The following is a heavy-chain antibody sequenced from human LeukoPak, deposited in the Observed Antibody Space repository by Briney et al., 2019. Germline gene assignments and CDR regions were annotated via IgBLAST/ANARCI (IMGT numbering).Heavy chain of an antibody. Sequence: GESLRLSCSASGFNIDVFTMIWIRQPPGKGLEWVSSLSTTSSYRFYSDSVNGRFTISRDNAKNELFLQMQSVGVEDTAIYYCARDLGQVSTLWSGHPFDQWGQGTLVIVST. D-gene: IGHD3-3*01. CDR3: ARDLGQVSTLWSGHPFDQ. CDR1: GFNIDVFT. J-gene: IGHJ4*02. CDR2: LSTTSSYR. V-gene: IGHV3-21*01.